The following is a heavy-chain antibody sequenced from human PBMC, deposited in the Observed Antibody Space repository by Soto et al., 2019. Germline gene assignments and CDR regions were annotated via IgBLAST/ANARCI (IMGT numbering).Heavy chain of an antibody. CDR2: VYYSGSA. D-gene: IGHD3-22*01. CDR3: ARLVRFDFYRISGYFDH. Sequence: PSETLSLTCTVSGGSIRNSSFYWGWIRQPPGKGLEWISNVYYSGSAYYNPSLKSRLTISVDTSKNQFSLQLTSVTAADTAVYPCARLVRFDFYRISGYFDHWGPGIVVTVSS. V-gene: IGHV4-39*01. J-gene: IGHJ4*02. CDR1: GGSIRNSSFY.